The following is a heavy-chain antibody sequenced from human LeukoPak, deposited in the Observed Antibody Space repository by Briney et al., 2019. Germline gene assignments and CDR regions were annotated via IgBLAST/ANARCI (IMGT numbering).Heavy chain of an antibody. CDR2: INWNGGST. J-gene: IGHJ4*02. CDR1: GFTFDDYG. CDR3: ARGGGRVLDY. V-gene: IGHV3-20*04. Sequence: GGSLRLSCAASGFTFDDYGMNWVRQAPGKGLEWVSGINWNGGSTGYADSVKGRFTISRDNAKNSLYLQMNSLRAEDAAVYYCARGGGRVLDYWGQGTLVTVSS. D-gene: IGHD3-10*01.